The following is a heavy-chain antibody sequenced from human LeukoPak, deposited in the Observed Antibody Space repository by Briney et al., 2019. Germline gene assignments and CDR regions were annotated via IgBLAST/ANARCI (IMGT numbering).Heavy chain of an antibody. V-gene: IGHV3-7*01. CDR3: ARDPGPRVPPGSYSDY. CDR2: XXQDGSEK. Sequence: PGGSLRLSCAASGFTFSAYSMSWVRQAPGKGLEXXXXXXQDGSEKYYVGSVKGRFTISRDNAKNSLYLQMNSLRAEDTAVYYCARDPGPRVPPGSYSDYWGQGTLVTVSS. D-gene: IGHD1-26*01. CDR1: GFTFSAYS. J-gene: IGHJ4*02.